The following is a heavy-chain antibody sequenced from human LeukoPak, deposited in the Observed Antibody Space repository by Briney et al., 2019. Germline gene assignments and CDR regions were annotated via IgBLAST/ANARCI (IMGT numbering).Heavy chain of an antibody. J-gene: IGHJ4*02. CDR1: GYSFTTYC. CDR3: ARPGSGTIGIDY. Sequence: GESLQSSSNGSGYSFTTYCIGWARPMPGKGREGMGIIYPGDSGIRYSPSFQGQVTISADRSISTAYLQWTSLKPSDTAMYYCARPGSGTIGIDYWGQGPLVTVSS. D-gene: IGHD3-10*01. V-gene: IGHV5-51*01. CDR2: IYPGDSGI.